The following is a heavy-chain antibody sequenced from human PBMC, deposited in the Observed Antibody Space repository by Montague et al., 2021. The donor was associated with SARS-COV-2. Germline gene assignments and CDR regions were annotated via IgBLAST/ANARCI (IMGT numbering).Heavy chain of an antibody. D-gene: IGHD5-12*01. CDR2: IYYSGST. CDR3: ARGYSGYEDPTGSGP. V-gene: IGHV4-39*01. Sequence: SETLSLTCTVSGGSISSSSYYWGWIRQPPGKGLEWIGSIYYSGSTYYNPSLRSRVTISVDTSKNQFSLKLSSVTAADTAVYYCARGYSGYEDPTGSGPWGQGTLVTVSS. J-gene: IGHJ5*02. CDR1: GGSISSSSYY.